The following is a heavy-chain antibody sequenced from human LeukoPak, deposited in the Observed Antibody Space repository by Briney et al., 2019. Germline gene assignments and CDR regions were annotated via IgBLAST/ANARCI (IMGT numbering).Heavy chain of an antibody. D-gene: IGHD6-19*01. Sequence: PSETLSLTCTVSGDSISSYYWSWFRQPPGKGLEWIGYIYYSGSTNYNPSLKSRVTISVDTSKNQFSLKLSSVTAADTAVYYCARDQDSSGWYDHYFDYWGQGTLVTVSS. J-gene: IGHJ4*02. CDR3: ARDQDSSGWYDHYFDY. V-gene: IGHV4-59*01. CDR1: GDSISSYY. CDR2: IYYSGST.